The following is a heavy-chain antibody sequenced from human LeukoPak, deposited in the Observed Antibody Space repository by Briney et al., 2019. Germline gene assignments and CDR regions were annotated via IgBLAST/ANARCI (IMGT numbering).Heavy chain of an antibody. V-gene: IGHV4-39*01. J-gene: IGHJ5*02. CDR3: ARREDLRYSGYDSLFDP. Sequence: WVRQPPGKGLEWIGSIYYSGSTYYNPSLKSRVTISVDTSKNQFSLKLSSVTAADTAVYYCARREDLRYSGYDSLFDPWGQGTLVTVSS. CDR2: IYYSGST. D-gene: IGHD5-12*01.